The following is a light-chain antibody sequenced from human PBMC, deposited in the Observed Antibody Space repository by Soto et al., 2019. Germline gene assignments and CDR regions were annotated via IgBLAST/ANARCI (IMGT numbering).Light chain of an antibody. J-gene: IGKJ1*01. V-gene: IGKV3-20*01. CDR1: QSVSSSY. Sequence: EIVLTQSPGTLSLSAGERAARSCRASQSVSSSYLAWYQQKPGQAPRLLIYGASSRATGIPDRFSGSGSGTDFTLTISRLEPEDFAVYYCQQYGSSGTFGQGTKVDI. CDR2: GAS. CDR3: QQYGSSGT.